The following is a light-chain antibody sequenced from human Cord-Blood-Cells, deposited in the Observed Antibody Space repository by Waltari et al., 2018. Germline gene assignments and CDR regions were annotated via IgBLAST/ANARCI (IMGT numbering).Light chain of an antibody. V-gene: IGKV1-39*01. Sequence: DIQMTQSPSSLSASVGDRVTITCRASQSISSYLNWYQQKPAKDPKLLIYAASSLQSGVPSRISGSGSGTDFTLTISSLQPEDFATYYCQQSYSTLIFTFGPGTKVDIK. J-gene: IGKJ3*01. CDR2: AAS. CDR1: QSISSY. CDR3: QQSYSTLIFT.